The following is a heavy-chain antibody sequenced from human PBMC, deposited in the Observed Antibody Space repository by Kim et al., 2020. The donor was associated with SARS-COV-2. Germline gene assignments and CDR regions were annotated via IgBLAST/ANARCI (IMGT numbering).Heavy chain of an antibody. CDR3: AKGAGAGATRQLDL. J-gene: IGHJ5*02. V-gene: IGHV3-23*01. D-gene: IGHD2-15*01. CDR2: ISASGAAP. Sequence: GGSLRLSCTPSGFAFSQYAMAWVRQAPGKGLEWLAAISASGAAPFYAEFVKDRFTISRDNFENTLTLKMSDLRAEDTAFYYCAKGAGAGATRQLDLWGQGTLVTVSS. CDR1: GFAFSQYA.